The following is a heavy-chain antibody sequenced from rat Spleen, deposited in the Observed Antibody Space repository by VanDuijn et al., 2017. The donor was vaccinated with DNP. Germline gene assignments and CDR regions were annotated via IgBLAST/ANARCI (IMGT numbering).Heavy chain of an antibody. CDR2: ISYDGSTT. Sequence: EVHLVESGGGLVQPGRSLKLSCAASRITFSDYNMAWVRQAPKKGLEWVATISYDGSTTYYRDSVKGRFTISRDDPKSTLYLQMDSLRSEDTATYYCTKDAFDYWGQGVMVTVSS. CDR1: RITFSDYN. V-gene: IGHV5-7*01. CDR3: TKDAFDY. J-gene: IGHJ2*01.